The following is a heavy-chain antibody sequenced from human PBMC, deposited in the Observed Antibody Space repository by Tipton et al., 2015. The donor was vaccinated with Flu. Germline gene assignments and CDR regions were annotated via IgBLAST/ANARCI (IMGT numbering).Heavy chain of an antibody. Sequence: GSLRLSCAVSGFTVSTYGMHWVRQIRGKGLEWVSAIGPGGDTYYADSVKGRFTISRENAKNSLHLQMNGLRAGDTAVYYCERGSTYGGSRNWGQGTLVAVSS. CDR3: ERGSTYGGSRN. D-gene: IGHD5-12*01. CDR1: GFTVSTYG. CDR2: IGPGGDT. J-gene: IGHJ4*02. V-gene: IGHV3-13*01.